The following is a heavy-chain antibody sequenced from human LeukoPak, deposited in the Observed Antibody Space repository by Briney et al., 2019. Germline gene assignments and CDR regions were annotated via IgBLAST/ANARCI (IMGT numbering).Heavy chain of an antibody. D-gene: IGHD2-2*01. Sequence: GGSLRLSRAASGFTVSSNYMSWVRQAPGKGLEWGSVIYSGGSTYYADSVKGRFTISRDNSKNTLYLQMNSLRAEDTAVYYCAGPQYCSSTSCYPDAFDIWGQGTMVTVSS. J-gene: IGHJ3*02. CDR1: GFTVSSNY. CDR3: AGPQYCSSTSCYPDAFDI. V-gene: IGHV3-66*02. CDR2: IYSGGST.